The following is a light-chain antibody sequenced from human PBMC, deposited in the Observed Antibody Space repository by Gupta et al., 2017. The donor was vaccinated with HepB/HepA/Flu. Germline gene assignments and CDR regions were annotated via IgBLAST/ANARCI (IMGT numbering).Light chain of an antibody. CDR3: QQYNNWPPT. Sequence: ELVMTQSPATLSVSPGDRATLSCRASQSVSSNLAWYQQKPGQAPRLLMYCASTRATGIPDRFSGSGSGTEFTLTISSLQSEDFAVYYCQQYNNWPPTFGQGTKVEIK. V-gene: IGKV3-15*01. J-gene: IGKJ1*01. CDR2: CAS. CDR1: QSVSSN.